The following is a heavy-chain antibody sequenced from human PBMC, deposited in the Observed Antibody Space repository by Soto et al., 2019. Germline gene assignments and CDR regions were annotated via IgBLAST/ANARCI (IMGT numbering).Heavy chain of an antibody. V-gene: IGHV3-23*01. CDR3: AKVKYEFDYYDSSGEFDY. CDR1: GFTFSSYA. D-gene: IGHD3-22*01. CDR2: ISGSGGST. Sequence: GGSLRLSCAASGFTFSSYAMSWVRQAPGKGLEWVSAISGSGGSTYYADSVKGRLTIYRDNSKNTLYLQMNSLRAEDTAVYYCAKVKYEFDYYDSSGEFDYWGQGTLVTVSS. J-gene: IGHJ4*02.